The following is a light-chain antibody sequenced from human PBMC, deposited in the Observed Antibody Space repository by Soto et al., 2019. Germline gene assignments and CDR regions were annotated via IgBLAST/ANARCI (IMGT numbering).Light chain of an antibody. CDR2: GNN. V-gene: IGLV1-40*01. CDR1: SSNIGAGYD. Sequence: QSVLTQPPSVSGAPRQRVTISCTGSSSNIGAGYDVHWYRHLPGTAPKLLIYGNNNRPSGVPDRFSGSKSGTSASLAITGLQAEDEGDYYCQSYDSSLSGWVFGGGTKVTVL. J-gene: IGLJ3*02. CDR3: QSYDSSLSGWV.